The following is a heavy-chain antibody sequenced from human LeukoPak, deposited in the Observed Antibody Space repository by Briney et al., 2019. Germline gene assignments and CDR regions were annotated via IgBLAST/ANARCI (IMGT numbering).Heavy chain of an antibody. D-gene: IGHD6-13*01. V-gene: IGHV4-39*01. Sequence: PSETLSLTCTVSGGSISSSSYYWGWIRQPPGKGLEWIGSIYYSGSTYYNPSLKSRVTISVDTSKNQFSLKLSSVPAADTAVYYCARLAAAGNAGGDYWGQGTLVTVSS. CDR1: GGSISSSSYY. J-gene: IGHJ4*02. CDR2: IYYSGST. CDR3: ARLAAAGNAGGDY.